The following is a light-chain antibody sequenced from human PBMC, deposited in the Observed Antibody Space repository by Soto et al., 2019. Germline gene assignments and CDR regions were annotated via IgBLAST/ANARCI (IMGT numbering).Light chain of an antibody. V-gene: IGKV2-30*01. CDR2: QVS. Sequence: DVVMAQSPLSLPATLGQPASISCRSNQSLGYGDGNTYFSWMHQRPGQSPRRLIYQVSKRDSGVPGRVSGSGSVTDFTLKISRVEDEDVGVYYCMQGTHWAPTFGQGTRREI. CDR1: QSLGYGDGNTY. CDR3: MQGTHWAPT. J-gene: IGKJ5*01.